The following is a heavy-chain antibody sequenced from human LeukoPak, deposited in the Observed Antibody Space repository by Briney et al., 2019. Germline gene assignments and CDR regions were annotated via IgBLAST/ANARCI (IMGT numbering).Heavy chain of an antibody. CDR3: ARVEWLGRKYYYYYMDV. V-gene: IGHV4-34*01. Sequence: SETLSLTCAVYGGPFSGYYWSWIRQPPGKGLEWIGEINHSGSTNYNPSLKSRVTISVDTSKNQFSLKLSSVTAADTAVYYCARVEWLGRKYYYYYMDVWGKGTTVTVSS. J-gene: IGHJ6*03. D-gene: IGHD6-19*01. CDR2: INHSGST. CDR1: GGPFSGYY.